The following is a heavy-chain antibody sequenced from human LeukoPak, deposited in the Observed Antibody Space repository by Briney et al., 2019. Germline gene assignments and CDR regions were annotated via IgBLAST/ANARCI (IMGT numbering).Heavy chain of an antibody. CDR1: GYSFSGYY. CDR2: INPNSGGT. Sequence: ASVKVSCKASGYSFSGYYIQWVRQAPGQGLEWMGWINPNSGGTNYAEKFQGRVTMTRDTSISTAYMELSRLRSDDTAVYYCARDRGWRWLQLVDAFDIWGQGTMVTVSS. D-gene: IGHD5-24*01. J-gene: IGHJ3*02. CDR3: ARDRGWRWLQLVDAFDI. V-gene: IGHV1-2*02.